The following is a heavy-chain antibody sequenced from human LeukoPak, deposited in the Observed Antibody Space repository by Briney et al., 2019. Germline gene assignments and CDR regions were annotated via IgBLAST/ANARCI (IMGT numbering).Heavy chain of an antibody. V-gene: IGHV4-34*01. Sequence: PSETLSLTCAVYGGSFSGYYWSWIRQPPGKGLEWIGEINHSGSTNYNPSLKSRVTISVDTSKNQFSLKLSSVTAPDTAVYYCARESRYCSSTSCSYYFDYWGQGTLVTVSS. CDR3: ARESRYCSSTSCSYYFDY. J-gene: IGHJ4*02. D-gene: IGHD2-2*01. CDR1: GGSFSGYY. CDR2: INHSGST.